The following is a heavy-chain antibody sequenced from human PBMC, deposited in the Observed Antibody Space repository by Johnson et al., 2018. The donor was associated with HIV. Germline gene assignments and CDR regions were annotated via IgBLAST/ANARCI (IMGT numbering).Heavy chain of an antibody. CDR2: IDTAGDT. CDR3: ARDSGQQLADAFDI. D-gene: IGHD6-6*01. J-gene: IGHJ3*02. V-gene: IGHV3-13*01. Sequence: VQLVESGGGLVQPGGSLRLSCAASGFTLSSYDMHWVRQVTGKGLEWVSGIDTAGDTYYPGSVKGRFTISRENAKNSLYLQMNSLRAGDTAVYYCARDSGQQLADAFDIWGQGTMVTVSS. CDR1: GFTLSSYD.